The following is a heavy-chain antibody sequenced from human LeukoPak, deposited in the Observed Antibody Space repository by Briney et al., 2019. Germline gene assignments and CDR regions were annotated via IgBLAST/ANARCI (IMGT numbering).Heavy chain of an antibody. CDR2: IIPIFGTA. V-gene: IGHV1-69*06. Sequence: ASVKVSCKASGGTFSSYAISWVRQAPGQGLEWMGGIIPIFGTANYAQKFQGRVTITADKSTSTAYMELSSLRSEDTAVYYCARGPSPYFNYYYYYMDVWGKGTTVTVSS. CDR3: ARGPSPYFNYYYYYMDV. D-gene: IGHD2/OR15-2a*01. CDR1: GGTFSSYA. J-gene: IGHJ6*03.